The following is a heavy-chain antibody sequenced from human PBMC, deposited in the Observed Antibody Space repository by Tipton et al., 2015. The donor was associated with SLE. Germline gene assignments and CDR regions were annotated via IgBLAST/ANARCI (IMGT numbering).Heavy chain of an antibody. CDR1: GFTFSDYY. D-gene: IGHD3-22*01. Sequence: SLRLSCAASGFTFSDYYMSWVRQAPGKGLEWVSAISGSGGSTYYADSVKGRFTISRDNSKNTLYLQMNSLRAEDTAVYYCAKVQILLITMIGGGLDYWGQGTLVTVSS. V-gene: IGHV3-23*01. CDR2: ISGSGGST. J-gene: IGHJ4*02. CDR3: AKVQILLITMIGGGLDY.